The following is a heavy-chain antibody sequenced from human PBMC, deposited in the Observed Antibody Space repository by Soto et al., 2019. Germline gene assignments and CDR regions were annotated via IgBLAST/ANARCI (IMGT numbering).Heavy chain of an antibody. CDR1: GFTFSSYS. CDR2: ISSSSSTI. CDR3: GGGGGDIVVVPAAMSGMDV. Sequence: WGSLRLSCAASGFTFSSYSMNWARQAPGKGLEWVSYISSSSSTIYYAGSVKGRFTISRDNAKNSLYLQMNSLRDEDTALDYWGGGGGDIVVVPAAMSGMDVWGQGTTVTVSS. D-gene: IGHD2-2*01. J-gene: IGHJ6*02. V-gene: IGHV3-48*02.